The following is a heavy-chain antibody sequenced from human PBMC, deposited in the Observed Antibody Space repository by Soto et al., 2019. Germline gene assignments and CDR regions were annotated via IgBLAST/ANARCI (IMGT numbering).Heavy chain of an antibody. D-gene: IGHD5-12*01. J-gene: IGHJ6*02. CDR3: ARGDGYNLGYYYYYGMDV. Sequence: PSETLSLTCTVSGGSISSGGYYWNWIRQHPGKGLEWIGYIYYIGSTNYNPSLKSRVTISVGTSKNQFSLKLSSVTAADTAVYYCARGDGYNLGYYYYYGMDVWGQGTTVTVSS. V-gene: IGHV4-31*03. CDR2: IYYIGST. CDR1: GGSISSGGYY.